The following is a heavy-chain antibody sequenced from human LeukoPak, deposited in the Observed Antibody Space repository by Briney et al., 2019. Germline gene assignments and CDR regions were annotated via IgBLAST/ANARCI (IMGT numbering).Heavy chain of an antibody. CDR2: VRSKANSYAT. Sequence: GGSLRLSCAASGFTFSGSAMHWVRQASGKGLEWVGRVRSKANSYATAYAASVKGGFTISRDDSKNTAYLQMNSLKTEDTAVYYCAVAGQGYFQHWGQGTLVTVSS. CDR3: AVAGQGYFQH. V-gene: IGHV3-73*01. CDR1: GFTFSGSA. D-gene: IGHD6-19*01. J-gene: IGHJ1*01.